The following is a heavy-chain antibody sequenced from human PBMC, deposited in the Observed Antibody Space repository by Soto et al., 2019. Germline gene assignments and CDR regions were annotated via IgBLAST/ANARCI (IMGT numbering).Heavy chain of an antibody. V-gene: IGHV3-23*01. CDR2: IRGSGFKK. CDR1: GFIFENFG. J-gene: IGHJ5*02. D-gene: IGHD1-26*01. Sequence: GGSLRLSCAASGFIFENFGMSWVRQAPGKGLEWISSIRGSGFKKYYADSVKGRFTISRDNSKSTVYLELNNLSAEDTAVYHCAKNQGVELVPLATVDWFDPWGQGSVVTVSS. CDR3: AKNQGVELVPLATVDWFDP.